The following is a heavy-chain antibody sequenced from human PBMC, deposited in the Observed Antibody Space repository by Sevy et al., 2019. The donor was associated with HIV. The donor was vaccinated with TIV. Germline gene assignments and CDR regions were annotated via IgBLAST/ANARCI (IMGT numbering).Heavy chain of an antibody. CDR2: INAGNGNT. D-gene: IGHD2-2*01. J-gene: IGHJ6*02. V-gene: IGHV1-3*01. Sequence: ASVKVSCKASGYTFTSYAMHWVRQAPGQRLEWMGWINAGNGNTKYSQKFQGRVTITRDTSASTAYMELSSLRSEDTAVYYCARDRCSSTSCYGMDVWGQGTTVTVSS. CDR3: ARDRCSSTSCYGMDV. CDR1: GYTFTSYA.